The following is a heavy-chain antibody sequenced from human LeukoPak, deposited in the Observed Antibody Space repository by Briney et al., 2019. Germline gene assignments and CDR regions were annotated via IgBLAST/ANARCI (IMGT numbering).Heavy chain of an antibody. CDR3: ARVLVVRDTAMDYFDY. Sequence: SASVKVSCKASGYTFTSYGISWVRQAPGQGLEWMGWISAYNGNTNYAQKLQGRVTMTTDTSTSTAYMELRSLRSDDTAVYYCARVLVVRDTAMDYFDYWGQGTLVTVSS. V-gene: IGHV1-18*01. D-gene: IGHD5-18*01. CDR2: ISAYNGNT. J-gene: IGHJ4*02. CDR1: GYTFTSYG.